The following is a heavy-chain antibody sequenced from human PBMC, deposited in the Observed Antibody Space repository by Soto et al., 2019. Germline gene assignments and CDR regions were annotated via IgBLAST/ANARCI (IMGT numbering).Heavy chain of an antibody. D-gene: IGHD4-4*01. V-gene: IGHV4-59*08. CDR3: ARTQSVTTINLYYYYYMDV. CDR2: IYYSGST. CDR1: GGSISSYY. Sequence: QVQLQESGPGLVKPSETLSLTCTVSGGSISSYYWSWIRQPPGKGLEWIGYIYYSGSTNYNPSLKSRVTISVDTSKNQFSLKLSSVTAADTAVYYCARTQSVTTINLYYYYYMDVWGKGTTVTVSS. J-gene: IGHJ6*03.